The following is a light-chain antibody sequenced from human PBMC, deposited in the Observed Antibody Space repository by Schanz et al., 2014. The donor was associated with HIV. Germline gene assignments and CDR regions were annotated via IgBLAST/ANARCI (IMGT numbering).Light chain of an antibody. V-gene: IGKV3-11*01. J-gene: IGKJ1*01. CDR3: QQSGSSLRT. CDR1: QSVSSY. CDR2: GAS. Sequence: EIVLTQSPATLSLSPGERATLSCRASQSVSSYLAWYQQKPGQAPRLLIYGASTRATGIPARFSGSGSGTEFTLTISSLQSEDFAVYFCQQSGSSLRTFGQGTKVEI.